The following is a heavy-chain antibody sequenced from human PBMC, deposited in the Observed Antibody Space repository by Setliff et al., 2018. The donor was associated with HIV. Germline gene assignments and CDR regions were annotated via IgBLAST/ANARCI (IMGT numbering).Heavy chain of an antibody. V-gene: IGHV4-34*01. CDR3: ARSSRGYCSGGSCYGFDP. CDR1: GGSLSDYY. J-gene: IGHJ5*02. Sequence: SETLSLTCGVYGGSLSDYYWSWIRQPPGKGLEWIGEINHSGSSNYNPSLKSRVTISVDTSKNQLSLNVTSVTAADTAVYYCARSSRGYCSGGSCYGFDPWGQGNLVTGSS. CDR2: INHSGSS. D-gene: IGHD2-15*01.